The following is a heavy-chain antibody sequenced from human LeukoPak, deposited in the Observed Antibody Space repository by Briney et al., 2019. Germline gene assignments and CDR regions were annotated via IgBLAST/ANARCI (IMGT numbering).Heavy chain of an antibody. CDR3: ARAQTTLLLDY. Sequence: ASVKLSCNASGYIFTSYGIIWVRHAPRPGLQWMGWISAHNGNTNYAQKPQGRVTMTTDTSTSTVYMELRSLRSDDTAVYYCARAQTTLLLDYWGQGTLVTVSS. CDR1: GYIFTSYG. V-gene: IGHV1-18*01. CDR2: ISAHNGNT. D-gene: IGHD4-11*01. J-gene: IGHJ4*02.